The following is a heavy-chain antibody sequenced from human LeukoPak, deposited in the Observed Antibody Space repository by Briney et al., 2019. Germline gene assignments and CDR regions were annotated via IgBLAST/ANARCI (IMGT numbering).Heavy chain of an antibody. V-gene: IGHV4-59*08. CDR1: GGSISSYY. D-gene: IGHD3-22*01. J-gene: IGHJ4*02. Sequence: SETLSLTCTVSGGSISSYYWSWIRQPPGKGLEWIGYIYYSGSTNYNPSLKSRVTISVDTSKKQFSLKLSSVTAADTAVYYCASLSPYYYDNSGHYYFDYWGQGSLVTVSS. CDR2: IYYSGST. CDR3: ASLSPYYYDNSGHYYFDY.